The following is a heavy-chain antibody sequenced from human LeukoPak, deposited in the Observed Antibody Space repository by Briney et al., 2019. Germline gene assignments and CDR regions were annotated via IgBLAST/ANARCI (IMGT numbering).Heavy chain of an antibody. CDR1: GFTFSAYS. CDR3: ARDRAAGTYYYGMDV. CDR2: ISSSSSTI. V-gene: IGHV3-48*04. Sequence: PGGSLRLSCAASGFTFSAYSMNWVRQAPGKGLEWISYISSSSSTIFYADSVKGRFTVSRDNAKNSLYLQINSLRAEDTAVYYCARDRAAGTYYYGMDVWGQGTTVTVSS. D-gene: IGHD6-13*01. J-gene: IGHJ6*02.